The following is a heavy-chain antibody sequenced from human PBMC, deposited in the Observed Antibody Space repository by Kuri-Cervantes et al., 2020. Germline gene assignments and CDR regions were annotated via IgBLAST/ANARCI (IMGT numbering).Heavy chain of an antibody. CDR3: ARDGDGPFDY. CDR1: GGSISSYY. D-gene: IGHD5-24*01. Sequence: SETLSLTCTVSGGSISSYYWSWIRQPPGKGLEWIGYIYYSGSTNYNPSPKSRVTISVDTSKNQFSLKLSSVTAADTAVYYCARDGDGPFDYWGQGTLVTVSS. CDR2: IYYSGST. J-gene: IGHJ4*02. V-gene: IGHV4-59*13.